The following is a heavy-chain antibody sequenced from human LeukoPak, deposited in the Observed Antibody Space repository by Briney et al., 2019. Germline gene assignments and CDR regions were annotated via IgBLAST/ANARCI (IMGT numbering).Heavy chain of an antibody. Sequence: GGSLRLSCAASGFTFSSYAMTWVRQAPGKGLEWVSTISGSGNSTYYADSVKGRFTISRDNSKNTLYLQMNSLRAEDTAVYYCAKMRAVGAAAAINYWDQGTLVTVSS. V-gene: IGHV3-23*01. CDR1: GFTFSSYA. CDR3: AKMRAVGAAAAINY. D-gene: IGHD2-2*02. CDR2: ISGSGNST. J-gene: IGHJ4*02.